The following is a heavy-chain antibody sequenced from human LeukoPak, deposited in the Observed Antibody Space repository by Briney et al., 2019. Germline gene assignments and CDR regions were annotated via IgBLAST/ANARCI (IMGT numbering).Heavy chain of an antibody. Sequence: GGSLRLSCAASGFTFSGPAMHWVRQASGKGLEWVGRIRSKANSYATAYAASVKGRFTISRDDSKNTAYLQMNSLKTEDTAVYYCAIQILWFGEFDYWGQGTLVTVSS. D-gene: IGHD3-10*01. CDR3: AIQILWFGEFDY. CDR2: IRSKANSYAT. CDR1: GFTFSGPA. V-gene: IGHV3-73*01. J-gene: IGHJ4*02.